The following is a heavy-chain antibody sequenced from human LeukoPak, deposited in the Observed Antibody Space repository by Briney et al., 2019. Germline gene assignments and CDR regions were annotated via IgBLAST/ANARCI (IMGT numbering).Heavy chain of an antibody. J-gene: IGHJ4*02. CDR3: ARHNYDSSGYYRWLGY. CDR2: IYYSGST. D-gene: IGHD3-22*01. V-gene: IGHV4-39*01. CDR1: GGSISSSSYY. Sequence: PSETLSLTCTVSGGSISSSSYYWGWIRQPPGKGLEWIGSIYYSGSTYYNPSLKSRVTISVDTSKNQFSLKLSSVTAADTAVYYCARHNYDSSGYYRWLGYWGQGTLVTVSS.